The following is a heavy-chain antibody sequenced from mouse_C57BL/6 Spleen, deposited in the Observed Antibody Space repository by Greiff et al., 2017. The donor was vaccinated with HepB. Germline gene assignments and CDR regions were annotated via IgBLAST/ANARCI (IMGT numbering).Heavy chain of an antibody. Sequence: VQLQQSGPELVKPGASVKISCKASGYTFTDYYMNWVKQSHGKSLEWIGDINPNNGGTSYNQKFKGKATLTVDKSSSTAYMELRSLTSVDSAVYYCARDAMDYWGQGTSVTVSS. CDR1: GYTFTDYY. CDR2: INPNNGGT. CDR3: ARDAMDY. V-gene: IGHV1-26*01. J-gene: IGHJ4*01.